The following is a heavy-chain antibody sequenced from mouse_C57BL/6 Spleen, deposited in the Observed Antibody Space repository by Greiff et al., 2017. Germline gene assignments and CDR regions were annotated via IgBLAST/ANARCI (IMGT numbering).Heavy chain of an antibody. CDR3: AREEGGFAY. Sequence: QVQLQQPGAELVMPGASVKLSCKASGYTLTSYWMHWVKQRPGQGLEWIGEIDPSDSYTNYNQKFKGKSTLTVDKSSSTAYMQLSSLTSEDSAVYYCAREEGGFAYWGQGTLVTVSA. CDR2: IDPSDSYT. CDR1: GYTLTSYW. J-gene: IGHJ3*01. V-gene: IGHV1-69*01.